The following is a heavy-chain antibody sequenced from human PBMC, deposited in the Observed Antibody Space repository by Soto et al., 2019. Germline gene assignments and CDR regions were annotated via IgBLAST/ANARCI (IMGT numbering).Heavy chain of an antibody. V-gene: IGHV4-59*01. Sequence: QVQLQESGPGLVKPSETLSLTCTVSSDSISSYYWSWIRQPPGKRLEWIGYISYSGSTDYTPSLNSRVTISGDTSKNHFALKVSSVTAADTAVYYCARGTSWQLPFNYWGQGTLVTVSS. CDR2: ISYSGST. J-gene: IGHJ4*02. CDR1: SDSISSYY. CDR3: ARGTSWQLPFNY. D-gene: IGHD6-13*01.